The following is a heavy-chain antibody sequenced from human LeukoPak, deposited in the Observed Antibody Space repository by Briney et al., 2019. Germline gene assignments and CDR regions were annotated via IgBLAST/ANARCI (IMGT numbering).Heavy chain of an antibody. D-gene: IGHD6-13*01. CDR2: ISNDGSNK. CDR3: AKDRSSWSIHYFDY. CDR1: GFTFSSYA. J-gene: IGHJ4*02. V-gene: IGHV3-30-3*01. Sequence: GGSLRLSCAASGFTFSSYAMHWVRQAPGKGLEWVAVISNDGSNKYYADSVKGRFTISRDNSKNTLYPQMNSLRAEDTAVYYCAKDRSSWSIHYFDYWGQGTLVTVSS.